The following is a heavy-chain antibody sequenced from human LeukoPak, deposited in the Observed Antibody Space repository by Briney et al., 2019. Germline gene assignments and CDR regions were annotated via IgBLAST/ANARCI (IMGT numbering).Heavy chain of an antibody. CDR2: INPNSGGT. V-gene: IGHV1-2*02. D-gene: IGHD3-10*01. CDR1: GYTFTGYY. CDR3: ARGKYGSGSSRQSY. J-gene: IGHJ4*02. Sequence: ASVKVSCKASGYTFTGYYMHWVRQAPGQGLEWMGWINPNSGGTNYAQKFQGRVTMTRGTSISTAYMELSRLRSDDTAVYYCARGKYGSGSSRQSYWGQGTLVTVSS.